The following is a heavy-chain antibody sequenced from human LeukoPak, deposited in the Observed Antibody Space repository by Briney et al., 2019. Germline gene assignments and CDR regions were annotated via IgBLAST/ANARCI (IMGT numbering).Heavy chain of an antibody. Sequence: GGSLRLSCAASGFTFSNHAMSWVRQAPGKGLEWVSAISGSGSSTYYADSVKGRFTISRDDSKNTLYPQMNSLRAEDTAVYYCAKAYSGSYPDAFDIWGQGTMVTVSS. J-gene: IGHJ3*02. CDR3: AKAYSGSYPDAFDI. CDR1: GFTFSNHA. CDR2: ISGSGSST. D-gene: IGHD1-26*01. V-gene: IGHV3-23*01.